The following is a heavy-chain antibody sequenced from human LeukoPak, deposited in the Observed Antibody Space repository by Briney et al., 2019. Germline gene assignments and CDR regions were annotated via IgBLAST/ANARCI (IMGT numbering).Heavy chain of an antibody. Sequence: ASVKVSCKASGYTFTSYYMHWVRQAPGQGLEWMGWINPNSGGTNYAQKFQGRVTMTRDTSISTAYMELSRLRSDDTAVYYCARDIFTDITGTIFSWFDPWGQGTLVTVSS. V-gene: IGHV1-2*02. J-gene: IGHJ5*02. D-gene: IGHD1-7*01. CDR3: ARDIFTDITGTIFSWFDP. CDR2: INPNSGGT. CDR1: GYTFTSYY.